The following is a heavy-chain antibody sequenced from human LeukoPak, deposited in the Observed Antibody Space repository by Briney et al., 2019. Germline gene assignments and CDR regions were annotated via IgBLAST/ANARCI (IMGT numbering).Heavy chain of an antibody. J-gene: IGHJ4*02. D-gene: IGHD3-22*01. V-gene: IGHV5-51*01. Sequence: PGESLKISCKGSGYSFTSYWIGWVRPMPGKGLEWMGIIYPGDSDTRYSPSFQGQVTISADKSISTAYLQWSSLKASDTAMYYCARHQGYYYDSSGYYFDYWGQGTLVTVSS. CDR1: GYSFTSYW. CDR2: IYPGDSDT. CDR3: ARHQGYYYDSSGYYFDY.